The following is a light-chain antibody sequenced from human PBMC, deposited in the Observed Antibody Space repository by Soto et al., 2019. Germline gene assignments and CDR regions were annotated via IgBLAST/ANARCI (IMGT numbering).Light chain of an antibody. V-gene: IGLV4-69*01. CDR3: QICGTGIRV. Sequence: QSVLTQSPSASASLGASVKLTCTLSSGHSSYAIEWHQQQPEKGPRYLMKLNSDGSHSKGDGIPDRFSGSSSGAERYLTISSLQCEDEADYYCQICGTGIRVFGGGTKVTVL. CDR1: SGHSSYA. J-gene: IGLJ2*01. CDR2: LNSDGSH.